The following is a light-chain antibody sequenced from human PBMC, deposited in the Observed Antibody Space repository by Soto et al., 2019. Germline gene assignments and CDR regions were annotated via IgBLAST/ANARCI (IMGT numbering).Light chain of an antibody. J-gene: IGKJ4*01. CDR1: QSLSSY. CDR2: DAS. CDR3: QQRSNWPT. Sequence: EVVMTQSPATLSVSPGERATLSCRASQSLSSYLAWYQQKPGQAPRLLIYDASNRATGIPARFSGSGSGTDFTLTISSLEPEDFAVYYCQQRSNWPTFGGGTKVDIK. V-gene: IGKV3-11*01.